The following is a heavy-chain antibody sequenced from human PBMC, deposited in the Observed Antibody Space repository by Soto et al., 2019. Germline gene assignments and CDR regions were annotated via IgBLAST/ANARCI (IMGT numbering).Heavy chain of an antibody. CDR2: INGGGSGST. D-gene: IGHD2-2*01. J-gene: IGHJ4*02. Sequence: GGSLRLSCAASGFTFDTYALSWVRQAPGKGLEWVSIINGGGSGSTFYADSVKGRFTISRDNSKSTLFLQMNSLTVEDTAVYYCAKGGYCSSTNCFYYFDDWGQGTLVTVSS. CDR3: AKGGYCSSTNCFYYFDD. CDR1: GFTFDTYA. V-gene: IGHV3-23*01.